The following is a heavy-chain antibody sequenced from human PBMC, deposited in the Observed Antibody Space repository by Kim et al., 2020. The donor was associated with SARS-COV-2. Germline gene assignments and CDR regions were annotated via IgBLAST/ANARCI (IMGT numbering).Heavy chain of an antibody. J-gene: IGHJ4*02. CDR3: ASGGYPLRYFDWLLDY. V-gene: IGHV3-21*01. D-gene: IGHD3-9*01. CDR2: ISSSSSYI. Sequence: GGSLRLSCAASGFTFSSYSMNWVRQAPGKGLEWVSSISSSSSYIYYADSVKGRFTISRDNAKNSLYLQMNSLRAEDTAVYYCASGGYPLRYFDWLLDYWGQGTLVTVSS. CDR1: GFTFSSYS.